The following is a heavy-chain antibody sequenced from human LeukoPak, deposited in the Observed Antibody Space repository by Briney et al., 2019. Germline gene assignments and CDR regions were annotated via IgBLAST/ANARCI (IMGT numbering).Heavy chain of an antibody. V-gene: IGHV1-2*02. CDR2: INPNSGGT. J-gene: IGHJ4*02. CDR3: AREGYCGGDCHIDY. Sequence: ASVKVSCKASGYTFTGYYMHWVRQAPGQGLEWMGWINPNSGGTNYAQKFQGRVTMTRDTSISTAYMELSRLRSDDTAVYCCAREGYCGGDCHIDYWGQGTLVTVSS. CDR1: GYTFTGYY. D-gene: IGHD2-21*02.